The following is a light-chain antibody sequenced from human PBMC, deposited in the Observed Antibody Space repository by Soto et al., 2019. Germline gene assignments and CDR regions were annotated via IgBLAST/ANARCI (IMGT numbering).Light chain of an antibody. V-gene: IGKV3-20*01. CDR1: QSLSSNY. CDR3: QQYDRAPRT. CDR2: GVS. J-gene: IGKJ1*01. Sequence: EIVLTQSPGTLSLSPGERATLSCRASQSLSSNYLAWYQQKPGQAPRLLIYGVSSRATGIPDRFSGSGSGTDFTFTISRLEPEDSAVYYCQQYDRAPRTFGQGTKV.